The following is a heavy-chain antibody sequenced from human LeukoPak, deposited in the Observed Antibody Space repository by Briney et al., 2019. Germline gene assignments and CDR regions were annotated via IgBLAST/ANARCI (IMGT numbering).Heavy chain of an antibody. CDR2: ISGSTGTT. D-gene: IGHD3-22*01. CDR3: AKAPNEWSLYDSSGGFDY. CDR1: GFTFSNYA. V-gene: IGHV3-23*01. Sequence: GGSLRLSCAASGFTFSNYAMNWVRQAPGKGLEWVSSISGSTGTTYYAGSVKGRFTISRDNSKNTLYLQMNSLRAEDTAVYYCAKAPNEWSLYDSSGGFDYWGQGTLVTVSS. J-gene: IGHJ4*02.